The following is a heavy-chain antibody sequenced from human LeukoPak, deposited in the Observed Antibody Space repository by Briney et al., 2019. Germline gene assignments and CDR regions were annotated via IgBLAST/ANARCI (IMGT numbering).Heavy chain of an antibody. CDR3: YAEPSGYYYDFDY. Sequence: GGSLRLSCAASGFTFSSYEMNWVRQAPGKGLGWVSYISSSGSTIYYADSVKGRFTISRDNSKNTLYLQMNSLRAEDTAVYYCYAEPSGYYYDFDYWGQGTLVTVSS. V-gene: IGHV3-48*03. CDR2: ISSSGSTI. CDR1: GFTFSSYE. J-gene: IGHJ4*02. D-gene: IGHD3-22*01.